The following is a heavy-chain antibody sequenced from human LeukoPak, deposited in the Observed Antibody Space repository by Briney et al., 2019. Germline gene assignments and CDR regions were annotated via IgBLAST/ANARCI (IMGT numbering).Heavy chain of an antibody. Sequence: PGGSLRLSCAASGFTFSSYDMHWVRQATGKGLEWVSAIGTAGDSYYPGSVKGRFTISRENAKNSLYLQMNSLRAGDTAVYYCARALAAAGPGGDYYYYYGMDVWGKGTTVTVSS. CDR3: ARALAAAGPGGDYYYYYGMDV. D-gene: IGHD6-13*01. V-gene: IGHV3-13*01. CDR1: GFTFSSYD. CDR2: IGTAGDS. J-gene: IGHJ6*04.